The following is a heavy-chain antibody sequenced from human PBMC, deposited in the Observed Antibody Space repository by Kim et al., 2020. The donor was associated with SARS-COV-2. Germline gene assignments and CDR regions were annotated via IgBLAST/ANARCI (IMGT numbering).Heavy chain of an antibody. V-gene: IGHV3-48*02. Sequence: KGRFTISRDNAKNSLYLQMNSLRDEDTAVYYCAREGSGPTLYYYYYGMDVWGQGTTVTVSS. D-gene: IGHD6-19*01. CDR3: AREGSGPTLYYYYYGMDV. J-gene: IGHJ6*02.